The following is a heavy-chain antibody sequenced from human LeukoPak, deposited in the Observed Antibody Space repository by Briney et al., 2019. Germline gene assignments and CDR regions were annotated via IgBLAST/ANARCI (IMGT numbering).Heavy chain of an antibody. CDR1: TFTFSSYT. Sequence: PGGSLRLSCATSTFTFSSYTMNWVRQAPGKGLEWVSSISPSGNSKYHADSVKGRFTISRDNAENSLYMQMNSLRAEDTGVYYCVREFLGESGAGGYWGQGTLVTVSS. CDR2: ISPSGNSK. D-gene: IGHD3-10*01. J-gene: IGHJ4*02. CDR3: VREFLGESGAGGY. V-gene: IGHV3-21*01.